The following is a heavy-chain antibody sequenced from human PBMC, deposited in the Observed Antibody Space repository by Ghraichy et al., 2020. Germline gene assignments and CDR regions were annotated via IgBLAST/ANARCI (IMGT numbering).Heavy chain of an antibody. CDR2: ISWDGDST. CDR3: VKDGRVAGNFFDF. J-gene: IGHJ4*02. CDR1: GFMFDDYA. V-gene: IGHV3-43D*03. Sequence: GGSLRLSCAASGFMFDDYAMHWVRQAPGKGLEWVSLISWDGDSTYYSGSVWGRFTISRDNSKNSLYLQMNSLTPDDTALYYCVKDGRVAGNFFDFWGQGTLVTVSS. D-gene: IGHD6-19*01.